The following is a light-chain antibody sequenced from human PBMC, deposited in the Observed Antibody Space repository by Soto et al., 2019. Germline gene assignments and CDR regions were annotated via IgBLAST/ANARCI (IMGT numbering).Light chain of an antibody. CDR1: QGISSY. Sequence: AIRMTQSPSSLSASTGDRVTITCRASQGISSYLAWYQQKPGKAPKLLIYAASTLQSGVPSRFSGSGSGTDFTLTISCLQSEDFATYYCQRYYSYPPTFGQGTKLESK. V-gene: IGKV1-8*01. CDR2: AAS. J-gene: IGKJ2*01. CDR3: QRYYSYPPT.